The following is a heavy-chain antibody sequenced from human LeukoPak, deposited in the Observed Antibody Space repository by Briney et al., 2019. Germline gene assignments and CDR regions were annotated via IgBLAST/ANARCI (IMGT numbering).Heavy chain of an antibody. CDR3: ARVRGQLAVGNFDY. V-gene: IGHV4-61*10. Sequence: PSQTLSLTCTVSGGSISTGSYCWSWIRQPAGKGLEYIGYIYYSGYTNYNPSLKSRVTLSVDTSKNQFSLKLTSLTAADTAVYYCARVRGQLAVGNFDYWGQGTLVTVSS. D-gene: IGHD4-23*01. CDR2: IYYSGYT. J-gene: IGHJ4*02. CDR1: GGSISTGSYC.